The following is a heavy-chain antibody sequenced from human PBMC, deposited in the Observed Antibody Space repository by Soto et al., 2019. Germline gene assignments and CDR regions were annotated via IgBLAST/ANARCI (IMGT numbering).Heavy chain of an antibody. V-gene: IGHV4-38-2*01. CDR3: ASRGVYYDFWSGYYNPAYWFDP. CDR2: IYHSGST. J-gene: IGHJ5*02. Sequence: SETLSLTCVVSSYVIESGHYWGWVRQPPGKGLEWVGSIYHSGSTYYNPSLKSRVTISVDTSKNQFSLKLSSVTAADTAVYYCASRGVYYDFWSGYYNPAYWFDPWGQGTLVTVSS. CDR1: SYVIESGHY. D-gene: IGHD3-3*01.